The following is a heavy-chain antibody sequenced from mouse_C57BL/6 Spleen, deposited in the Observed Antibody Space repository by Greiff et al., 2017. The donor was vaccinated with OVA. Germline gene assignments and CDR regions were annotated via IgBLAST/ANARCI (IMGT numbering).Heavy chain of an antibody. D-gene: IGHD2-5*01. J-gene: IGHJ1*03. Sequence: EVQRVESGGGLVQPGGSLKLSCAASGFTFSDYYMYWVRRTPEKRLEWVAYISNGGGSTYYPDTVKGRFTISRDNAKNTLYLQMSRLKSEDTAMYYCARAYYSNYVGYFDVWGTGTTVTVSS. V-gene: IGHV5-12*01. CDR3: ARAYYSNYVGYFDV. CDR2: ISNGGGST. CDR1: GFTFSDYY.